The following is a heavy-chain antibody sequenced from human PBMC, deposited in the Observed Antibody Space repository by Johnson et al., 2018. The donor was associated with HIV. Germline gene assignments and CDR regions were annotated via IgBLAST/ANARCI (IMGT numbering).Heavy chain of an antibody. D-gene: IGHD1-26*01. CDR3: TTDRATYDAFDI. Sequence: VQLVESGGGLVKPGGSLRLSCAASGFTISNAWMSWVRQAPGKGLEWVGRIKSKTDGGTTDYAAPVKGRFTISRDDSKNTLYLQMNSLKTEDTAVYYCTTDRATYDAFDIWGQWTMVTVSS. CDR1: GFTISNAW. V-gene: IGHV3-15*01. CDR2: IKSKTDGGTT. J-gene: IGHJ3*02.